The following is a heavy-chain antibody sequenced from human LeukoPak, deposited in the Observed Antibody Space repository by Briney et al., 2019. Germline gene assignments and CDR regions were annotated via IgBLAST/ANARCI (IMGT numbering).Heavy chain of an antibody. V-gene: IGHV3-53*01. J-gene: IGHJ6*02. Sequence: GGSLRLSCAASGFTVSSNYMSWVRQAPGKGLGWVSVIYSGGSTYYADSVKGRFTISRDNSKNTLYLQMNSLRAEDTAVYYCARDAWGDGMDVWGQGTTVTVSS. CDR3: ARDAWGDGMDV. CDR2: IYSGGST. CDR1: GFTVSSNY. D-gene: IGHD3-16*01.